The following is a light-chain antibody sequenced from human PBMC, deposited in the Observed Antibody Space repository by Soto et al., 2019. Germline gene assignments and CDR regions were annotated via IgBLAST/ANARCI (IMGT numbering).Light chain of an antibody. J-gene: IGKJ2*01. CDR3: QQYDIWPPYT. CDR2: DAS. CDR1: QNIRSS. Sequence: EVVMTQSPASLSASPGERVTLSCRARQNIRSSLAWYQQRPGQAPRLLIYDASTRATGIPPRFSGGGSGTEFTVTISSLQSEDFAIYYCQQYDIWPPYTFGQGTKVEF. V-gene: IGKV3-15*01.